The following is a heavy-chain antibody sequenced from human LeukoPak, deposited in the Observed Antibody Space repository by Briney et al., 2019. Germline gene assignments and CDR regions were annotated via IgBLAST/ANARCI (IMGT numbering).Heavy chain of an antibody. CDR3: ARSQTYYYFDY. CDR2: ISGSGGST. D-gene: IGHD2-8*01. Sequence: WVSAISGSGGSTYYADSVKGRFTISRDNSKNTLYLQMNSLRAEDTAVYYCARSQTYYYFDYWGQGTLVTVSS. V-gene: IGHV3-23*01. J-gene: IGHJ4*02.